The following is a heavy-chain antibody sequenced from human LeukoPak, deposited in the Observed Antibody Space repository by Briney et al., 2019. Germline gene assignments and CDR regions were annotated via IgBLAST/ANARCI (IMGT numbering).Heavy chain of an antibody. Sequence: PSETLSLTCTVSGGSISSSSYYWGWIRQPPGKGLEWIGSIYYSGSTYYNPSLKSRVTISVDTSKNQFSLKLSSVTAADTAVYYCAREAPRDIAALYYYYYYMDVWGKGTTVTVSS. V-gene: IGHV4-39*07. J-gene: IGHJ6*03. CDR1: GGSISSSSYY. CDR3: AREAPRDIAALYYYYYYMDV. CDR2: IYYSGST. D-gene: IGHD6-6*01.